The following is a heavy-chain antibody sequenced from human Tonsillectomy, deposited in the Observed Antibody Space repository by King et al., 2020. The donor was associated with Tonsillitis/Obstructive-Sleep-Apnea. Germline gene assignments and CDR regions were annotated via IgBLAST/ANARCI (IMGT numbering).Heavy chain of an antibody. J-gene: IGHJ4*02. CDR3: ATLTPIFDY. CDR2: IYYSGST. CDR1: GVSISSSSYY. V-gene: IGHV4-39*01. Sequence: QLQESGPGLVKPSETLSLTCTVSGVSISSSSYYWGWLRQPPGKGLEWIGSIYYSGSTYYNPSLKSRVTISVDTSKNQFSLKLSSVTAADTAVYYCATLTPIFDYWGQGTLVTVSS.